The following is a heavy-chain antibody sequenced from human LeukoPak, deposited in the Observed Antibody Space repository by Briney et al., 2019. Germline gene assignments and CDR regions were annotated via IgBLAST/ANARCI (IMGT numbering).Heavy chain of an antibody. CDR3: ARGHWGSTSCYRNWFDP. CDR2: IYYSGST. Sequence: SETLSLTCTVSGGSISSHYWSWIRQPPGRGLEWIGYIYYSGSTNYNPSLKSRVTISVDTSKNQFSLKLSSVTAADTAVYYCARGHWGSTSCYRNWFDPWGQGTLVTVSS. J-gene: IGHJ5*02. V-gene: IGHV4-59*11. D-gene: IGHD2-2*01. CDR1: GGSISSHY.